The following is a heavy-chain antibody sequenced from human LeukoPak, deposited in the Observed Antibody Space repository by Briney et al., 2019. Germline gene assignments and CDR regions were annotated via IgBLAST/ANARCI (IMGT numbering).Heavy chain of an antibody. D-gene: IGHD5-12*01. CDR2: IIPIFGTA. J-gene: IGHJ5*02. Sequence: SVKVSCEASGGTFSSYAISWVRQAPGQGLEWMGGIIPIFGTANYAQKFQGGVTITADESTSTAYMELSSLRPEDTAVYYCARVQGSGYDWGNWFDPWGQGTLVTVSS. V-gene: IGHV1-69*01. CDR1: GGTFSSYA. CDR3: ARVQGSGYDWGNWFDP.